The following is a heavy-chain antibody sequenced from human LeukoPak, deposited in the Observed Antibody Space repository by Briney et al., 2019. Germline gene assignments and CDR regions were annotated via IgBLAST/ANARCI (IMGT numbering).Heavy chain of an antibody. CDR3: ARGAAAGIPDY. V-gene: IGHV1-46*01. CDR1: GGTFSIYA. Sequence: ASVKVSCKASGGTFSIYAISWVRQAPGQGLEWMGIINPSGGNTAYAQKFRGRVTMTRDTSTGTVYMELSSLRSEDTAVYYCARGAAAGIPDYWGQGTLVTVSS. D-gene: IGHD6-13*01. CDR2: INPSGGNT. J-gene: IGHJ4*02.